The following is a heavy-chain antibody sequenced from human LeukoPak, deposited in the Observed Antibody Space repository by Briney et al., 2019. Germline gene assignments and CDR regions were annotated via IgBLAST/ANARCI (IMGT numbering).Heavy chain of an antibody. V-gene: IGHV3-30-3*01. J-gene: IGHJ4*02. CDR3: ARADVIYYDFWSGYYIGAI. CDR2: ISYDGSNK. CDR1: GFTFSSYA. Sequence: GGSLRLSCAASGFTFSSYAMHWVRQAPGKGLEWVAVISYDGSNKYYADSVKGRFTISRDNSKNTLYLQMNSLRAEDTAVYYCARADVIYYDFWSGYYIGAIWGQGTLVTVSS. D-gene: IGHD3-3*01.